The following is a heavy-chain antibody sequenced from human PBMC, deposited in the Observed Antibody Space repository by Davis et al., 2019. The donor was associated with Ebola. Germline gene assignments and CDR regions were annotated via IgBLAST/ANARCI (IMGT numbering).Heavy chain of an antibody. J-gene: IGHJ4*02. CDR1: GGSISSYY. CDR3: ASEAGVVIFDY. V-gene: IGHV4-59*01. Sequence: SETLSLTCAVSGGSISSYYWSWIRQPPGKGLEWIGYIYYSGRTNYNPSLKSRVTISVDTSKNQFSLKLSSVTAADTAVYYCASEAGVVIFDYWGQGTLVTVSS. D-gene: IGHD3-3*01. CDR2: IYYSGRT.